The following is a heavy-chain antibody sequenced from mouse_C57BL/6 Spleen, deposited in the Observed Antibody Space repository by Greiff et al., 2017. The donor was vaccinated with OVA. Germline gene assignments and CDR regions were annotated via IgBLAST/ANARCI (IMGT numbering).Heavy chain of an antibody. V-gene: IGHV1-52*01. Sequence: QVQLKQPGAELVRPGSSVKLSCKASGYTFTSYWMHWVKQRPIQGLEWIGNIDTSDSETHYNQKFKDKATLTVDKSSSTAYMTLSSLTSEDSAVYYCARIYYGSSPWFAYWGQGTLVTVSA. CDR3: ARIYYGSSPWFAY. CDR2: IDTSDSET. CDR1: GYTFTSYW. J-gene: IGHJ3*01. D-gene: IGHD1-1*01.